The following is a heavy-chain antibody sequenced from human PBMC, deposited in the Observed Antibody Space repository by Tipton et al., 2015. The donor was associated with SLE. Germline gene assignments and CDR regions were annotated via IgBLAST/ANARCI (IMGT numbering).Heavy chain of an antibody. V-gene: IGHV4-34*01. CDR2: TNHSGST. CDR1: GGSLSGHY. J-gene: IGHJ6*02. CDR3: ARAARLIAARTGGGMDV. Sequence: TLSLTCAVYGGSLSGHYWSWIRQSPGKGLECIGETNHSGSTNYNPSLKSRVTISVDTSKNQFSLKLSSVTAADTAVYYCARAARLIAARTGGGMDVWGQGTTVTVSS. D-gene: IGHD6-6*01.